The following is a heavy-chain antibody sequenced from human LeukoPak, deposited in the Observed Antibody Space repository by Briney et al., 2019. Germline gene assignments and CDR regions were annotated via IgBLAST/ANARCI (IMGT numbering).Heavy chain of an antibody. D-gene: IGHD3-10*01. CDR3: ARDAHLSYASGFDY. CDR1: GFTFSIFW. Sequence: QPGGSLRLSCAASGFTFSIFWMSWVRQAPGEGLEWVANIKEDGGEKYYVDSVKGRFTISRDNAKNSLYLQMNSLRAEDTAVYYCARDAHLSYASGFDYWGQGILVTVSS. J-gene: IGHJ4*02. CDR2: IKEDGGEK. V-gene: IGHV3-7*01.